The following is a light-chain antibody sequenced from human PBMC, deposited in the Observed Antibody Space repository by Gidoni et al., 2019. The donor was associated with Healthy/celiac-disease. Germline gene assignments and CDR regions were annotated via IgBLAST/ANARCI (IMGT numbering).Light chain of an antibody. CDR1: STNIGSNT. Sequence: QSVLTQPPSASGTPGQSVTISCSGSSTNIGSNTVNWDQQPPGTAPKLLIYSNNQRPSGVPDRFSGSKSGTSASLAISGLQSEDEADYYCAAWDDSLNAWVFGGGTKLTVL. CDR3: AAWDDSLNAWV. J-gene: IGLJ3*02. CDR2: SNN. V-gene: IGLV1-44*01.